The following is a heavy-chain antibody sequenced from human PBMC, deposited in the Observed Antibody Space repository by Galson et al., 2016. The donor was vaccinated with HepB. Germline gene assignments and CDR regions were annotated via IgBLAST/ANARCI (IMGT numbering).Heavy chain of an antibody. CDR2: TDSNSRYI. CDR3: ARAEDCAGDFPQRYFLDY. V-gene: IGHV3-21*01. D-gene: IGHD2-21*02. Sequence: SLRLSCAASGFTFSTYSMNWVRQAPGKGLEWVSSTDSNSRYIYYADSVRGRFTISRDNAQNSLYLQMNSLRAEDTAVYYCARAEDCAGDFPQRYFLDYWGQGTLVTVSS. CDR1: GFTFSTYS. J-gene: IGHJ4*02.